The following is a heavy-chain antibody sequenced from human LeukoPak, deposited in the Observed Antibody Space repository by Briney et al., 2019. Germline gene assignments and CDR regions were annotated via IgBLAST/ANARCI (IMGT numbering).Heavy chain of an antibody. CDR2: IRYDGSNK. CDR3: AKDALPLGYCSSTSCYTGGFDY. J-gene: IGHJ4*02. CDR1: GFTFSSYG. V-gene: IGHV3-30*02. Sequence: GGSLRLSCAASGFTFSSYGMHCVRQAPGKGLEWVVFIRYDGSNKYYADSVEGRFTISRDNSKNTLYLQMNSLRAEDTAVYYCAKDALPLGYCSSTSCYTGGFDYWGQGTLVTVSS. D-gene: IGHD2-2*02.